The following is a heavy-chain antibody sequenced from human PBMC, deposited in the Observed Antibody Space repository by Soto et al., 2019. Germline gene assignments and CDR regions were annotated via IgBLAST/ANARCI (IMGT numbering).Heavy chain of an antibody. D-gene: IGHD5-12*01. J-gene: IGHJ3*02. CDR2: ISGSGGST. CDR3: ARPIVATIKPLDAFDI. Sequence: GGSLRLSCAASGFTFSSYAMSWVRQAPGKGLEWVSAISGSGGSTYYADSVKGRFTISRDNSKNTLYLQMNSLRAEDTAVYYCARPIVATIKPLDAFDIWGQGTMVTVSS. V-gene: IGHV3-23*01. CDR1: GFTFSSYA.